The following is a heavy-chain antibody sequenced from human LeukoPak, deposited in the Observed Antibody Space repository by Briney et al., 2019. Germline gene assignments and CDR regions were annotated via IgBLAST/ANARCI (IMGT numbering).Heavy chain of an antibody. J-gene: IGHJ6*02. V-gene: IGHV3-30*04. Sequence: GRSLRLSCAASGFTFSSYAMHWVRQAPGKGLEWVAVISYDGSNKYYADSVKGRFTISRDNSKNTLYLQMNSLRAEDTAVYYCASLPLSSGWFDYYYYGMDVWGQGTTVTVSS. CDR2: ISYDGSNK. CDR3: ASLPLSSGWFDYYYYGMDV. CDR1: GFTFSSYA. D-gene: IGHD6-19*01.